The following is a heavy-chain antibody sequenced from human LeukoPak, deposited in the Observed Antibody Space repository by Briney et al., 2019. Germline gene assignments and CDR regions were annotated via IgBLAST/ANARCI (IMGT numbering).Heavy chain of an antibody. J-gene: IGHJ5*02. Sequence: SETLSLTCTVSGGSISSGNYYWSWIRQPAGKGLEWIGRFYTSGSTNYNPSLKSRVTISVDSSKNQFSLKLSSVTAADTAVYYCARGLSAVAGGSNWFDPWGQGTLVIVSS. CDR2: FYTSGST. CDR3: ARGLSAVAGGSNWFDP. D-gene: IGHD6-19*01. CDR1: GGSISSGNYY. V-gene: IGHV4-61*02.